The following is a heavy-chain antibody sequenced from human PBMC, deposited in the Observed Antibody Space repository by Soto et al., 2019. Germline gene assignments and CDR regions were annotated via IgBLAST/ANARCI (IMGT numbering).Heavy chain of an antibody. CDR3: ARERPDGARLAP. CDR1: GGSISSGDYY. J-gene: IGHJ5*02. V-gene: IGHV4-30-4*01. Sequence: QVQLQESGPGLVKPSQTLSLTCTVSGGSISSGDYYWSWIRQPPGKGLEWIGYIYHSGSTYYNPSLTGRVTISVDTSSNQFSLKLSSVTAADTAVYYCARERPDGARLAPWGQGTLVTVSS. CDR2: IYHSGST. D-gene: IGHD6-6*01.